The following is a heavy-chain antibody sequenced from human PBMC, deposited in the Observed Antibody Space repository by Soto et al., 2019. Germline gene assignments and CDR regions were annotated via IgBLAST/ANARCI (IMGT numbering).Heavy chain of an antibody. D-gene: IGHD1-26*01. CDR3: ARDIGGVGRWSYYGMDV. CDR1: GGSISSGDYY. J-gene: IGHJ6*02. Sequence: KPSETLSLTCTVSGGSISSGDYYWSWIRQPPGKGLEWIGYIYYSGSTYYNPSLKSRVTISVDTSKNQFSLKLSSVTAADTAVYYCARDIGGVGRWSYYGMDVWGQGTTVT. V-gene: IGHV4-30-4*01. CDR2: IYYSGST.